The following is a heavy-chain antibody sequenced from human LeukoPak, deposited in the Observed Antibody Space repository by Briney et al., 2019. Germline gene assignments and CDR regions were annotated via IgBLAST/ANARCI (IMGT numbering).Heavy chain of an antibody. CDR1: GFTFSSYE. V-gene: IGHV3-48*03. CDR2: ISSSGSTI. D-gene: IGHD4-17*01. J-gene: IGHJ4*02. CDR3: ARDGGDHVFDY. Sequence: GGSLRLSCAASGFTFSSYEMNWVRQAPGKGLEWVSYISSSGSTIYYADSVKGRFTISRDNAKNSLYLQMNSLRAEDTAVYYCARDGGDHVFDYWGQGTLVTVSS.